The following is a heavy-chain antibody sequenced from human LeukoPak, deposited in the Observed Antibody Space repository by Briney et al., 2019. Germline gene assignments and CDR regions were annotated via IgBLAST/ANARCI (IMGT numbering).Heavy chain of an antibody. Sequence: IPSETLSLTCTVSGASISSYYWSWLRQPPGKGLEWVGYIYYSGSTNYNPSLKSRVTISVDTSKNQFSLKLSSVTAADTAVYYCARHSNSYFDYWGQGTLVTVSS. J-gene: IGHJ4*02. CDR2: IYYSGST. V-gene: IGHV4-59*08. CDR1: GASISSYY. D-gene: IGHD5-24*01. CDR3: ARHSNSYFDY.